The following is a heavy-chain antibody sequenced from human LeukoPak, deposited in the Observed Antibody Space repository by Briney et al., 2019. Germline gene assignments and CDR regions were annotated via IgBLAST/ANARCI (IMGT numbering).Heavy chain of an antibody. CDR1: GFTFNDYY. V-gene: IGHV3-11*01. CDR3: AKDILAAGLFFDY. J-gene: IGHJ4*02. D-gene: IGHD6-13*01. CDR2: IDMSGTTI. Sequence: GGSLRLSCAASGFTFNDYYMGWVRQAPGKGLEWVSYIDMSGTTIYYADSVKGRFTISRDNAKNSLFLQMNSLRAEDTAVYYCAKDILAAGLFFDYWGQGALVTVSS.